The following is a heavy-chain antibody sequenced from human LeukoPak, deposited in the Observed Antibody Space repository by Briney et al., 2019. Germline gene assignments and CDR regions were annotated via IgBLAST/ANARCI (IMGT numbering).Heavy chain of an antibody. CDR3: AVNSTTHTFDI. CDR1: GGSISTYY. CDR2: IYYSGST. D-gene: IGHD1-1*01. V-gene: IGHV4-59*08. J-gene: IGHJ3*02. Sequence: SETLSLTCTVSGGSISTYYWSWIRQSPGKGLEWIGSIYYSGSTNYNPSLKSRVTISVDTSKNQFPLELSSVTAADTAVYYCAVNSTTHTFDIWGQGTMVTVSS.